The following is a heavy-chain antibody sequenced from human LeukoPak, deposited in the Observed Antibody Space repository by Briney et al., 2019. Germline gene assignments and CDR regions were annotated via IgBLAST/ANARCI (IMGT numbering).Heavy chain of an antibody. J-gene: IGHJ4*02. CDR1: GYTFTGYY. D-gene: IGHD2-2*01. V-gene: IGHV1-2*02. Sequence: GASVKVSCKASGYTFTGYYMHWVRQAPGQGLEWMGWINPNSGGTNYAQKFQGRVTMTRDTSISTAYMELSRLRSDDTAVYYCARDIGVVPAATQPRYWGQGTLVTVSS. CDR2: INPNSGGT. CDR3: ARDIGVVPAATQPRY.